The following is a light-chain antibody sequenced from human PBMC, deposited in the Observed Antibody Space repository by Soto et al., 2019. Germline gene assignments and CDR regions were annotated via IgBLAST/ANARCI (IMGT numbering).Light chain of an antibody. CDR2: KAS. CDR1: QTISSW. V-gene: IGKV1-5*03. J-gene: IGKJ1*01. Sequence: IPPPPTTPAFVGDGVTITSWASQTISSWLAWYQQKPGKAPKLLIYKASTIKSGIPSRFSGSGSGTEFTLTISSLQSEDFAVYYCQQYGSYSKAFGQGTKVDIK. CDR3: QQYGSYSKA.